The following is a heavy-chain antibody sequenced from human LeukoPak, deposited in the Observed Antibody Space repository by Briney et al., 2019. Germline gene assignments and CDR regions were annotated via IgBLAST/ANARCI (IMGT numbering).Heavy chain of an antibody. V-gene: IGHV3-9*01. Sequence: PGGSLRLSCAASGFTFDDYAMHWVRQAPGKGLEWVSGISWNSGSIGYADSVKGRFTISRDNAKNSLYPQMNSLRAEDTALYYCAKDAQDYGDYYYYYYMDVWGKGTTVTVSS. CDR1: GFTFDDYA. D-gene: IGHD4-17*01. CDR3: AKDAQDYGDYYYYYYMDV. J-gene: IGHJ6*03. CDR2: ISWNSGSI.